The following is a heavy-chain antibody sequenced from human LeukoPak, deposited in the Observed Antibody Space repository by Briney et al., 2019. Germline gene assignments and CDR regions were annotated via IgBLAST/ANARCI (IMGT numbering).Heavy chain of an antibody. CDR1: GFTFSSYG. CDR3: AKRGHSGSFYHYYYYYYYMDV. D-gene: IGHD1-26*01. J-gene: IGHJ6*03. CDR2: ISYDGSNK. V-gene: IGHV3-30*18. Sequence: GGSLRLSCAASGFTFSSYGVHWVRQAPGKGLEWVAVISYDGSNKYYADSVKGRFTISRDNSKNTLYLQMNSLRAEDTAVYYCAKRGHSGSFYHYYYYYYYMDVWGKGTTVTVSS.